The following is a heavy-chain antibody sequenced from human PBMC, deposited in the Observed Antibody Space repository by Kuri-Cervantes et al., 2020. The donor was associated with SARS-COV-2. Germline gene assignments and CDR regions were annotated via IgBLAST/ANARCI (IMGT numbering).Heavy chain of an antibody. CDR2: ISDSGDIT. Sequence: GESLKISCAASGFTFSDYYMSWIRQAPGKGLEWVSGISDSGDITDHADSVEGRFTISRDNPKNTLYLQMHSLRADDTAVYYCAKDQFQYDTAGYFDYWGQGTLVTVSS. CDR3: AKDQFQYDTAGYFDY. V-gene: IGHV3-23*01. D-gene: IGHD3-22*01. J-gene: IGHJ4*02. CDR1: GFTFSDYY.